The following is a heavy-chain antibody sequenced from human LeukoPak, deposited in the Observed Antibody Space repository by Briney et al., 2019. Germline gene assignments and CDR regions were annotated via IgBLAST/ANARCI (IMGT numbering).Heavy chain of an antibody. CDR3: ARHATYYYDSSGRRFDY. J-gene: IGHJ4*02. V-gene: IGHV4-39*01. CDR1: GGSISTSSYY. CDR2: IFYSGST. D-gene: IGHD3-22*01. Sequence: SETLSLTCTVSGGSISTSSYYWGWVRQPPGKGLEWIGNIFYSGSTYYSPSLKSRVTISLDTSRNQFSLKLNSVTAADTAVYYCARHATYYYDSSGRRFDYWGQGTLVTVSS.